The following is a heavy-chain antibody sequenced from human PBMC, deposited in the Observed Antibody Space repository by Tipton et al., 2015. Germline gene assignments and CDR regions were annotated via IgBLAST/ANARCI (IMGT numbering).Heavy chain of an antibody. CDR2: IQYSGGT. CDR1: SDPINKYY. D-gene: IGHD4-23*01. CDR3: ARARGRHGGLFDS. V-gene: IGHV4-59*01. Sequence: TLSLTCSVSSDPINKYYWSWIRQPPGKELQWIGYIQYSGGTNYNPSLESRVSMSVDTSKTQFSLEMRSVTATDTAVYYCARARGRHGGLFDSWGQGILVTVSS. J-gene: IGHJ4*02.